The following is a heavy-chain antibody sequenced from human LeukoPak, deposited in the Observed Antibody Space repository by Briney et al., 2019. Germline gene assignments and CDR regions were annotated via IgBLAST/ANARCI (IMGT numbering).Heavy chain of an antibody. CDR1: GFSFSDYG. J-gene: IGHJ4*02. CDR3: AGDFDY. CDR2: TRSEGNDK. Sequence: GGSLRLSCAASGFSFSDYGMHWVRQAPGKGLEWVAFTRSEGNDKYYADSVKGRFTISRDNSKNMLYLQMNGLRAEDTAVYYCAGDFDYWGQGTLVTVSS. V-gene: IGHV3-30*02.